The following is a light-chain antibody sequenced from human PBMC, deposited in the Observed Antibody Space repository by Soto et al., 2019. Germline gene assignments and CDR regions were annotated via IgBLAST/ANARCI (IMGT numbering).Light chain of an antibody. Sequence: EIVLTQSPATLSLSPGERATLSCRASQSVSKYLAWYQQKPGQAPRLLIHDASNRATGIPARFSGSGSGTHFTLTISGLEPEAFGVYYCQQRSKWPQITYGGGTKKE. CDR1: QSVSKY. J-gene: IGKJ4*01. CDR3: QQRSKWPQIT. V-gene: IGKV3-11*01. CDR2: DAS.